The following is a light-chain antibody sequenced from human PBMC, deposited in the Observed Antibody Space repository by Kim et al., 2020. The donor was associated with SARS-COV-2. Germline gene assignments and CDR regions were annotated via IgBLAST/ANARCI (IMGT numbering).Light chain of an antibody. CDR3: QQYHIAPQI. CDR2: AAS. Sequence: SASVGDRVTITCRASQDIANYLAWYQQNPGKVAVLLISAASALQSEVPSRVSGSTSGTQYTLAISSLQPKDVATYYCQQYHIAPQIFGQVTKLEI. CDR1: QDIANY. J-gene: IGKJ2*01. V-gene: IGKV1-27*01.